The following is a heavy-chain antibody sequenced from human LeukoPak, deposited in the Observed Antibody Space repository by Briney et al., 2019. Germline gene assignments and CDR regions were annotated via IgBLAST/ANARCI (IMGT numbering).Heavy chain of an antibody. Sequence: SETLSLTCAVYGGSFSGYYWGWIRQPPGKGLEWIGSIYQSGTTYYNPSLKSRVTISVDTSKNQFSLKLSSMTAADTAVYYCARPHGSGSYYTPSGMDVWGKGITVTVSS. V-gene: IGHV4-34*01. CDR1: GGSFSGYY. D-gene: IGHD3-10*01. CDR3: ARPHGSGSYYTPSGMDV. J-gene: IGHJ6*03. CDR2: IYQSGTT.